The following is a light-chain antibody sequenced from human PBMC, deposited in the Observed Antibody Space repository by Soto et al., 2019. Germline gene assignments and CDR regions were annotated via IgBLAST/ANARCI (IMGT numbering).Light chain of an antibody. V-gene: IGKV4-1*01. CDR3: DHYEGLPYT. CDR2: CAS. CDR1: QSVLYNSNKRTY. J-gene: IGKJ2*01. Sequence: DIVMTQSPDSLAVSLGERATINCKSSQSVLYNSNKRTYLAWYQQKPVQPPKLLIYCASTRESGVSDRFSGSGSRTDFPRPVSGLQAIDVAVYDCDHYEGLPYTFGLRPKLEI.